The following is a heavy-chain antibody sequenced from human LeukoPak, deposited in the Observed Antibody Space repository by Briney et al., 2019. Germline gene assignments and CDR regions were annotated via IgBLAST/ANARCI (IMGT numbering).Heavy chain of an antibody. CDR2: ISWNSGSI. D-gene: IGHD6-19*01. J-gene: IGHJ2*01. V-gene: IGHV3-9*01. Sequence: GGSLRLSCAASGFTFDDYAMHWVRQAPGKGLEWVSGISWNSGSIGYADSVKGRFTISRDNAKNSLYLQMNSLRAEDTALYYCAGQWLGGGFWYFDLWGRGTLVTVSS. CDR1: GFTFDDYA. CDR3: AGQWLGGGFWYFDL.